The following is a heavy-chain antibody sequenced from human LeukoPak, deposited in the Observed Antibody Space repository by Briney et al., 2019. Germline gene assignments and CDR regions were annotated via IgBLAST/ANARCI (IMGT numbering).Heavy chain of an antibody. CDR2: MNPNSGNT. CDR3: ARGQYNGGPLDY. D-gene: IGHD4-23*01. J-gene: IGHJ4*02. Sequence: ASVKVSCKASGYTFTGYYMHWVRQAPGQGLEWMGWMNPNSGNTGYAQKFQGRVTMTRNTSISTAYMELSSLRSEDTAVYYCARGQYNGGPLDYWGQGTLVTVSS. V-gene: IGHV1-8*02. CDR1: GYTFTGYY.